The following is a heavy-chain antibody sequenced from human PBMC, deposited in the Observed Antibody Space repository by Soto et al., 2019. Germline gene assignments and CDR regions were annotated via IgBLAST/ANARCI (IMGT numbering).Heavy chain of an antibody. J-gene: IGHJ4*02. V-gene: IGHV4-39*01. CDR3: ARQPRGPGYGERGLYFDY. D-gene: IGHD3-16*01. Sequence: XATLSLTCTVSGGSTNSRGDYWGWIRQPPGKGLEWIGSVYYSGSTHDNPSLQSRVTISVDTSRNQVSLNLISVTAADTAVYFCARQPRGPGYGERGLYFDYWGQGTLVTVSS. CDR2: VYYSGST. CDR1: GGSTNSRGDY.